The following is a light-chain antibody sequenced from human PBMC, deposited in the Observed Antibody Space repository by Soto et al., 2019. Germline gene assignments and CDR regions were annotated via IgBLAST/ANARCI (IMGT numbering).Light chain of an antibody. CDR1: ESVSSN. CDR3: QQYNDWPQT. CDR2: AAS. J-gene: IGKJ1*01. Sequence: EVVMKQSPATLSVSPGERATLSCRASESVSSNVAWYQQKAGQAPRLLISAASTRATGIPARFSGSGSGTEFTLTISSLQSADFAIYYCQQYNDWPQTFGLGTKVDIK. V-gene: IGKV3-15*01.